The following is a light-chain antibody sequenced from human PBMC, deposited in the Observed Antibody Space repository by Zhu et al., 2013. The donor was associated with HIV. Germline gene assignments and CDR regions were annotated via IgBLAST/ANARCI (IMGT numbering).Light chain of an antibody. CDR3: SSWDNNLRGGL. V-gene: IGLV1-47*01. CDR1: HANIGSNY. Sequence: QSVLTQAPSLSGTPGQTVTISCSGGHANIGSNYVYWYQQVPGATPKLVIYRNSERPSGVPDRFSGSKSGTSASLAITGLRSEDEADYYCSSWDNNLRGGLFGGGTRLTVL. CDR2: RNS. J-gene: IGLJ3*02.